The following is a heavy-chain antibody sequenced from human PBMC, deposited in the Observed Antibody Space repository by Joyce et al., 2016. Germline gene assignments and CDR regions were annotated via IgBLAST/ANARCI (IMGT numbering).Heavy chain of an antibody. D-gene: IGHD2-8*01. CDR1: GFTFSSYS. Sequence: EVQLVESGGGLVKPGGSLRLSCAASGFTFSSYSMSWVRQDPGKGLEWVSSLSSGNSYIKYTDSVKGRFTSSRDNAKNALYLQMNSLRVEDTAVYYCARSSYTNGIFDYWGQGTLVTVSS. V-gene: IGHV3-21*01. CDR2: LSSGNSYI. J-gene: IGHJ4*02. CDR3: ARSSYTNGIFDY.